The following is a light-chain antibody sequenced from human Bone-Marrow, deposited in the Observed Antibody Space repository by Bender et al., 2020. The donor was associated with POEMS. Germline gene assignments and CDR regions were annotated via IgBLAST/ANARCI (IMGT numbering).Light chain of an antibody. J-gene: IGLJ3*02. CDR3: ISYTSSSTLV. V-gene: IGLV2-8*01. CDR2: DVS. CDR1: SSDVGGYNY. Sequence: QSALTQPPSASGSPGQSVTISCTGTSSDVGGYNYVSWYQQHPGKAPKLMIYDVSKRPSGVPDRFSGSKSDNTASLTVSGLQAEDEADYFCISYTSSSTLVFGVGTKLTVL.